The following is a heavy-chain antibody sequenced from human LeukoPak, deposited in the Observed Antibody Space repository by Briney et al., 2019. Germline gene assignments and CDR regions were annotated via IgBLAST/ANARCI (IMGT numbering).Heavy chain of an antibody. CDR1: GGSISSGDYY. J-gene: IGHJ4*02. CDR2: IYYSGST. V-gene: IGHV4-30-4*08. CDR3: ARLQDGDSSSLRGFDY. Sequence: SETLSLTCTVSGGSISSGDYYWSWIRQPPGKGLEWIGYIYYSGSTYYNPSLKSRVTISVDTSKNQFSLKLSSVTAADTAVYYCARLQDGDSSSLRGFDYWGQGTLVTVSS. D-gene: IGHD6-6*01.